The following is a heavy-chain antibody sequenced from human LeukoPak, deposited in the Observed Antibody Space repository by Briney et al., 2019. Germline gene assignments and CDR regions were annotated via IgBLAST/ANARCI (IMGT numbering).Heavy chain of an antibody. Sequence: PSETLSLTCAVYGLSFSGYYWSWVRQPPGKGLEWVGEINHSGSTNYNPSLKSRVTISVDTSKNQFSLKLSSVTAADTAVYYCASGGVRGYCSSTSCYTFWYWGQGTLVTVSS. J-gene: IGHJ4*02. CDR1: GLSFSGYY. CDR2: INHSGST. CDR3: ASGGVRGYCSSTSCYTFWY. V-gene: IGHV4-34*01. D-gene: IGHD2-2*02.